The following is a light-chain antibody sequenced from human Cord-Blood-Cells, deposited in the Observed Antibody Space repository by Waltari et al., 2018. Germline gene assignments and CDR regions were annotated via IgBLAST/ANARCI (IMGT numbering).Light chain of an antibody. CDR2: EVS. CDR3: CSYAGSSTYV. V-gene: IGLV2-23*02. CDR1: SSDVGSYNL. J-gene: IGLJ1*01. Sequence: QSALTQPASVSGSPGQSITISCTGTSSDVGSYNLVSWYQQHPGKAPKLMIYEVSKRPSGVAKLFSGSKSGNTASLTISGLQAEDEADYYCCSYAGSSTYVFGTGTKVTVL.